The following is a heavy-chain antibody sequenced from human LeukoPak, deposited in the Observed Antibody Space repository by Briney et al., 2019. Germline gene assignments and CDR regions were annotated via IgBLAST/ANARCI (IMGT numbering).Heavy chain of an antibody. CDR3: ARDLWHTN. CDR2: IYSGGST. J-gene: IGHJ4*02. V-gene: IGHV3-53*01. Sequence: GGSLRLSCAASGFTVSSNYMNWVRQPPGKGLEWVSVIYSGGSTYYADSVKGRFTISRDNSKNTLYLQMNSLRAEDTAVYYCARDLWHTNWGQGTQVTVSS. CDR1: GFTVSSNY.